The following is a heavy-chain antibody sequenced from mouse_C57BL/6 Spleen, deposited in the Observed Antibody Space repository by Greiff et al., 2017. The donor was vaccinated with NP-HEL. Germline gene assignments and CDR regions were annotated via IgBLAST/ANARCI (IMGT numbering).Heavy chain of an antibody. CDR1: GFTFSDYG. Sequence: EVQGVESGGGLVKPGGSLKLSCAASGFTFSDYGMHWVRQAPEKGLEWVAYISSGSSTIYYADTVKGRFTISRDKAKNTLFLQMTSLRADDTAMYYCARMSITTVVAPYAMDYWGQGPSVTVSS. V-gene: IGHV5-17*01. D-gene: IGHD1-1*01. J-gene: IGHJ4*01. CDR2: ISSGSSTI. CDR3: ARMSITTVVAPYAMDY.